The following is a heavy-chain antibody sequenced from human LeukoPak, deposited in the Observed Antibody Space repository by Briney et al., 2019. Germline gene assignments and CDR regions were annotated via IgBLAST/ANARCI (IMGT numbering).Heavy chain of an antibody. CDR2: IYSGGST. J-gene: IGHJ3*02. CDR3: ARDYYGSGSGAFDI. CDR1: GFTVSSKY. D-gene: IGHD3-10*01. V-gene: IGHV3-53*01. Sequence: PGGSLRLSCAASGFTVSSKYMSWVRQAPGKGLEWVSVIYSGGSTYYADSVKGRSTISRDNSKNTLYLQMNSLRAEDTAVYYCARDYYGSGSGAFDIWGQGTMVTVSS.